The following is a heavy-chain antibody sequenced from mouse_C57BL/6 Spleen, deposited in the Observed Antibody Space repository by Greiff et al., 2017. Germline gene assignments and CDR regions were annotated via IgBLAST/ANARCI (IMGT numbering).Heavy chain of an antibody. CDR2: IYPGDGDT. Sequence: QVHVKQSGAELVKPGASVKISCKASGYAFSSYWMNWVKQRPGKGLEWIGQIYPGDGDTNYNGKFKGKATLTADKSSSTAYMQLSSLTSEDSAVYFCARNGIYYGNLYAMDYWGQGTSVTVSS. J-gene: IGHJ4*01. D-gene: IGHD2-1*01. CDR3: ARNGIYYGNLYAMDY. CDR1: GYAFSSYW. V-gene: IGHV1-80*01.